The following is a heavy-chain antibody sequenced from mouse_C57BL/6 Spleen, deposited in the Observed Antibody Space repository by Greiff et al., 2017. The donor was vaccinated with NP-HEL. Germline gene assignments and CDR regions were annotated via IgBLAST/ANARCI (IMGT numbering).Heavy chain of an antibody. D-gene: IGHD1-3*01. CDR3: TTRLYYYGDY. J-gene: IGHJ2*01. V-gene: IGHV14-4*01. CDR1: GFNIKDDY. Sequence: EVQLQQSGAELVRPGASVKLSCTASGFNIKDDYMHWVKQRPEQGLEWIGWIDPENGDTEYASKFQGKATITADTSSNTAYLQLSSLTSEDTAVYYCTTRLYYYGDYWGQGTTLTVSS. CDR2: IDPENGDT.